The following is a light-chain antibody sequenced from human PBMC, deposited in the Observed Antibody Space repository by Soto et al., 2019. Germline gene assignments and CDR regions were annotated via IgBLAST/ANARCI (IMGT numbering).Light chain of an antibody. Sequence: QSALTQPDSVSGSPGQSITISCTGTSSDVGGYKYVSWYQQHPGKAPKVMIYEVSNRPSGVSNRFSGSKSGNTASLTISGLQAEDEADYYCSSYTSSSTVVFGGGTKLTVL. J-gene: IGLJ2*01. V-gene: IGLV2-14*01. CDR3: SSYTSSSTVV. CDR1: SSDVGGYKY. CDR2: EVS.